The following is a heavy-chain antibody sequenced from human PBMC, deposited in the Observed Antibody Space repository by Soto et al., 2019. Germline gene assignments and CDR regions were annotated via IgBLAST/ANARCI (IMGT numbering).Heavy chain of an antibody. Sequence: SETLSLTCAVSGGSISSGGYSWSWIRQPPGKGLEWIGYIYHGSTYFNPSLKSRVTISVDRSKNQFSLKLSSVTAADTAVYYCARAGGLGAVAVDYWGQGTLVTVSS. CDR1: GGSISSGGYS. D-gene: IGHD6-19*01. J-gene: IGHJ4*02. CDR2: IYHGST. V-gene: IGHV4-30-2*01. CDR3: ARAGGLGAVAVDY.